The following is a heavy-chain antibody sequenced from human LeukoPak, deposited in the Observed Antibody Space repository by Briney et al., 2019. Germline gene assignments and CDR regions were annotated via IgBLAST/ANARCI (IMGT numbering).Heavy chain of an antibody. V-gene: IGHV4-59*12. J-gene: IGHJ4*02. CDR2: IFHIGNT. D-gene: IGHD3-22*01. CDR1: GGSISSYY. Sequence: SETLSLTCTVSGGSISSYYWSWIRQPPGKGLEWIGEIFHIGNTNYNPSLKSRVTISVDKSKNQFSLKLTSVTAADTAVYYCARGGASVDCDGSAYYPLDYWGQGTLVTVSS. CDR3: ARGGASVDCDGSAYYPLDY.